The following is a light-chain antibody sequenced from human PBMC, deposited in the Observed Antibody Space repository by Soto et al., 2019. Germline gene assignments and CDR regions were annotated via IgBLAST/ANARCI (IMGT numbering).Light chain of an antibody. CDR3: SSFAGNNIML. J-gene: IGLJ2*01. CDR2: DVS. Sequence: QSPLAQPPSASGSPGQSVTISCTGTSSDVGGYNYVSWYQQHPGKAPNLMIYDVSKRPSGVPDRFSGSKSGNTASLTVSGLQAEDEADYYCSSFAGNNIMLFGGGTKLTVL. CDR1: SSDVGGYNY. V-gene: IGLV2-8*01.